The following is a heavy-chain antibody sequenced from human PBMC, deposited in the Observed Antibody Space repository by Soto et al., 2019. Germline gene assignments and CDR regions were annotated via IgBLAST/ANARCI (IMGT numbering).Heavy chain of an antibody. J-gene: IGHJ3*02. V-gene: IGHV4-59*01. D-gene: IGHD4-17*01. CDR3: ARRYGYAFDI. CDR1: GGSISSYY. CDR2: IYYSGST. Sequence: QVQLQESSLGLVKPSETLSLTCTVSGGSISSYYWSWIRQPPGKGLEWIGYIYYSGSTNYNPSLKSRVTISVDTSKNQFSLKLSSVTAADTAVYYCARRYGYAFDIWGQGTMVTVSS.